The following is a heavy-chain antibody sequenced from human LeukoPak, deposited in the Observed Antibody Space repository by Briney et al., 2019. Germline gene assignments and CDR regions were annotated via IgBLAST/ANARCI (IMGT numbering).Heavy chain of an antibody. Sequence: SVKVSCKASGGTFGSYAITWVRQAPGQGLEWMGGIIPIFGTANYAQKFQGRVTITADESRSTAYMELSSLRSEDTAVYYCARDGQVILVGVTSHYFDYWGQGTLVTVSS. V-gene: IGHV1-69*13. CDR1: GGTFGSYA. CDR2: IIPIFGTA. J-gene: IGHJ4*02. D-gene: IGHD1-26*01. CDR3: ARDGQVILVGVTSHYFDY.